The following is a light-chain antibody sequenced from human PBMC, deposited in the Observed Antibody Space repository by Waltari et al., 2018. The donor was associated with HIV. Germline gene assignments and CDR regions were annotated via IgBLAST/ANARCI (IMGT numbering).Light chain of an antibody. V-gene: IGKV3-15*01. CDR2: DTS. Sequence: EAVMTQSPATLSVSPGETATLSCRASHVINNNLAWYQQKPGQAPRLLILDTSARATGIPDRFSGSGCGTEFTLTISSLQSEEFAVYYCQQYDDWTVFGGGTKVDIK. CDR1: HVINNN. CDR3: QQYDDWTV. J-gene: IGKJ4*01.